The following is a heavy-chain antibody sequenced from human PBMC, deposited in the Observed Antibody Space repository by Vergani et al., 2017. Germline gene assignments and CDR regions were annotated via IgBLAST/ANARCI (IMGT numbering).Heavy chain of an antibody. V-gene: IGHV4-61*02. Sequence: QVQLQESGPGLVKPSQTLSLTCTVSGGSISSGSYYWSWIRQPAGKGLEWIGRIYTSGSTNYNPSLKSRVTISVDTSKNQFSLKLSSVTAADTAVYYCARDQGGIAVAGIRYYYYYMDVWGKGTTVTVSS. D-gene: IGHD6-19*01. CDR1: GGSISSGSYY. CDR2: IYTSGST. CDR3: ARDQGGIAVAGIRYYYYYMDV. J-gene: IGHJ6*03.